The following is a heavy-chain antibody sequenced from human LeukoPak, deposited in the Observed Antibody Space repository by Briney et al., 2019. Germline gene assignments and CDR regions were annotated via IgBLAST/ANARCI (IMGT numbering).Heavy chain of an antibody. CDR1: GFTFSSDA. Sequence: PGGSLRLSCAASGFTFSSDAKNWVRQAPGKGLEWVSALSGSGGSTYYADSVKGRFTISRDNSKNTLYLQMNSLRVEDTAVYYCAKDRCSGTSCQFDYWGQGTLATVSS. D-gene: IGHD2-2*01. CDR2: LSGSGGST. J-gene: IGHJ4*02. CDR3: AKDRCSGTSCQFDY. V-gene: IGHV3-23*01.